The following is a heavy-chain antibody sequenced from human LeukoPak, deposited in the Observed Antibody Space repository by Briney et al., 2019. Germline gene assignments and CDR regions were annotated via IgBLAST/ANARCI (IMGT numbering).Heavy chain of an antibody. J-gene: IGHJ4*02. CDR1: GGSISSYY. V-gene: IGHV4-59*01. D-gene: IGHD6-13*01. Sequence: PSETLSLTCTVSGGSISSYYWSWIRQPPGKGLEWIGYIYYSGSTNYNPSLKSRVTISVDTSKNQFSLKLSSVTTADTAVYYCARYGSSWYFDYWGQGTLVTVSS. CDR3: ARYGSSWYFDY. CDR2: IYYSGST.